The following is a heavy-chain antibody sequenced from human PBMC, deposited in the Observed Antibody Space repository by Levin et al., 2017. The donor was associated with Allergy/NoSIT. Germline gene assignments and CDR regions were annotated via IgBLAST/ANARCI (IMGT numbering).Heavy chain of an antibody. D-gene: IGHD6-19*01. Sequence: GGSLRLSCAASGFSFSGYTMSWVRQAPGRGLEWVAGIYGSGDGRTFYAESVRGRFAITRDDSTNTLYLQMNSLRIDDTAVYYCAKDRSPDGGWPFDSWGQGTLVTVSP. J-gene: IGHJ4*02. CDR2: IYGSGDGRT. CDR3: AKDRSPDGGWPFDS. V-gene: IGHV3-23*01. CDR1: GFSFSGYT.